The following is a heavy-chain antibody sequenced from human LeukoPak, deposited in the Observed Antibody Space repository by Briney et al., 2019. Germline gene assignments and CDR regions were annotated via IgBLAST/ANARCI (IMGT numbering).Heavy chain of an antibody. CDR2: ISGDGGDT. J-gene: IGHJ6*02. CDR1: GFSFDDYA. D-gene: IGHD2-15*01. Sequence: GGSLRLSCAASGFSFDDYAMHWVRQPPGKGLEWVSVISGDGGDTDYVESVKGRFTISRDNSKDSLYLQMNSLRTEDTALYYCAKEFGYCSGSSCYRYYYYPMDVWGQGTTVTVSS. CDR3: AKEFGYCSGSSCYRYYYYPMDV. V-gene: IGHV3-43*02.